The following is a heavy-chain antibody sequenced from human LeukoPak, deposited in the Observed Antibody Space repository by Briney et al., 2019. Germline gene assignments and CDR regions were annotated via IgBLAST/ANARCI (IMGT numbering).Heavy chain of an antibody. CDR1: GFTFSSYA. D-gene: IGHD4-17*01. J-gene: IGHJ4*02. V-gene: IGHV3-30*04. Sequence: GGSLRLSCAASGFTFSSYAMHWVRQAPGKGLEWVAVISYDGSNKYYADSVKGRFTISRDNSKNTLYLQMNSLRAEDTAVYYCARIGDYGDSSYYFDYWGQGTLVTVSS. CDR2: ISYDGSNK. CDR3: ARIGDYGDSSYYFDY.